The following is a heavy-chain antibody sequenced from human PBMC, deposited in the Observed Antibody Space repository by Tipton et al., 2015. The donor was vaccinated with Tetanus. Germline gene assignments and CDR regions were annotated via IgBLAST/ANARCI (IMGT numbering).Heavy chain of an antibody. Sequence: LRLSCTVSGGSISGYYWSWIRQPPGKGLEWIGHIQNSGSTNYNPSFKSRVTISVDTSKNQFSLKLSSVAAADTAVYYCASGARQGYSGSYYYFDYWGQGTLVTVSS. CDR1: GGSISGYY. CDR3: ASGARQGYSGSYYYFDY. D-gene: IGHD1-26*01. CDR2: IQNSGST. J-gene: IGHJ4*02. V-gene: IGHV4-59*01.